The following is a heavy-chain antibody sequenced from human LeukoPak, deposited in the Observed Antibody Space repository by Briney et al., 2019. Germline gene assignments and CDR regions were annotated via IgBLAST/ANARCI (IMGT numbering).Heavy chain of an antibody. CDR2: INWNGGST. V-gene: IGHV3-20*04. J-gene: IGHJ4*02. D-gene: IGHD6-19*01. Sequence: GGSLRLSCAASGFTFDDYGMSWVRQAPGKGLEWVSGINWNGGSTGYADSVKGRFTISRDNAKNSLYLQMNSLRAEDTALYYCAKSPLAVAPGDYFDYWGQGTRVTVSS. CDR1: GFTFDDYG. CDR3: AKSPLAVAPGDYFDY.